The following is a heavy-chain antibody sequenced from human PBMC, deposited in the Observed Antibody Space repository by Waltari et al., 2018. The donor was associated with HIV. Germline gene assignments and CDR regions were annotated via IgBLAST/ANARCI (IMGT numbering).Heavy chain of an antibody. V-gene: IGHV4-59*01. CDR3: AKRCTSGGFDI. CDR1: GGPIRSYY. CDR2: IYYRAST. D-gene: IGHD2-8*01. Sequence: QVQLQESGPGLVKPSETLALTCTVSGGPIRSYYRIWIRRPPGKGLEWIRDIYYRASTNSHPSLKSRVTISVDTSKIQFSLKLSSVTAADPAVYYCAKRCTSGGFDIWGQGTMVTVSS. J-gene: IGHJ3*02.